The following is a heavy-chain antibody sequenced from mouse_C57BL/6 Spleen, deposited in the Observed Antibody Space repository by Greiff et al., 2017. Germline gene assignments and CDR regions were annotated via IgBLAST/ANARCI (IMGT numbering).Heavy chain of an antibody. CDR2: IDPETGGT. D-gene: IGHD2-5*01. J-gene: IGHJ4*01. CDR3: TRMIYSNYEGYYAKDY. Sequence: QVQLQQSGAELVRPGASVTLSCKASGYTFTDYEMHWVKQTPVHGLEWIGAIDPETGGTAYNQKFKGKAILTADKSSSTAYMELRSLTSEDSAVYYCTRMIYSNYEGYYAKDYWGQGTSVTVSS. V-gene: IGHV1-15*01. CDR1: GYTFTDYE.